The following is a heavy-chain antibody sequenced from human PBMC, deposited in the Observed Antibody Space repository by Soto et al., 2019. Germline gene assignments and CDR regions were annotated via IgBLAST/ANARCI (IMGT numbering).Heavy chain of an antibody. CDR3: AVTRGGAHPHDI. Sequence: SETLSLTCNSPGGPLSSFYYSWIRQAPGKGLEWIGYIYYTGSTNYNPSLKSRVTMSVDTSKNQFSLKLTSVTAADTAVYFCAVTRGGAHPHDIWGQGTMVTVSS. J-gene: IGHJ3*02. D-gene: IGHD2-21*02. CDR2: IYYTGST. V-gene: IGHV4-59*01. CDR1: GGPLSSFY.